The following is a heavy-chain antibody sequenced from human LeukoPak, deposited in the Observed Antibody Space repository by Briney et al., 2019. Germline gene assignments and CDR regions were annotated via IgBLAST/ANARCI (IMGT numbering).Heavy chain of an antibody. CDR2: ITSGFTP. CDR3: AKDYSDSRVADVFFEY. V-gene: IGHV3-23*01. CDR1: GLTFSDYA. Sequence: GGSLRLSCAASGLTFSDYAMSWFRQAPGKGLEWVSGITSGFTPHYADSVKGRFTISRENSKNTFHLQLNSLRAEDTAVYYCAKDYSDSRVADVFFEYWGQGTLVTVPS. J-gene: IGHJ4*02. D-gene: IGHD2-15*01.